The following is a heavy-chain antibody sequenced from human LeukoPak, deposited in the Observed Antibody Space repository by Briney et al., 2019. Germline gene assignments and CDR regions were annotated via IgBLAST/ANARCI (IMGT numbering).Heavy chain of an antibody. D-gene: IGHD6-13*01. J-gene: IGHJ5*02. Sequence: SVKVSCKASGGTFSSYAISWVRQAPGQGLEWMGRIIAILGIANYAQKFQGRVTITADKSTSTAYMELSSLRSEDTAVYYCARSVYSSSWYSRWFDPWGQGTLVTVSS. V-gene: IGHV1-69*04. CDR2: IIAILGIA. CDR3: ARSVYSSSWYSRWFDP. CDR1: GGTFSSYA.